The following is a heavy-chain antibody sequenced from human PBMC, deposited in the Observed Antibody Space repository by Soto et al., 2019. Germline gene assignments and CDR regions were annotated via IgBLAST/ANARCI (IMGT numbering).Heavy chain of an antibody. CDR2: INAGNGNT. CDR3: ARDIVVVPAAFYGLDV. CDR1: GYIFTNYA. Sequence: ASVKVSCKASGYIFTNYAMHWVRQAPGQRLEWMGWINAGNGNTKYSQKFQGRVTITRDTSARKAYMELSSLRSEDAAFYYCARDIVVVPAAFYGLDVWGQGTTVTVSS. J-gene: IGHJ6*02. V-gene: IGHV1-3*01. D-gene: IGHD2-2*01.